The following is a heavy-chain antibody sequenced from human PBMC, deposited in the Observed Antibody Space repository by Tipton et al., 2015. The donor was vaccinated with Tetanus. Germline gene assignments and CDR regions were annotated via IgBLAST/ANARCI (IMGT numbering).Heavy chain of an antibody. V-gene: IGHV3-30*04. J-gene: IGHJ4*02. CDR2: ISYDGSNK. CDR3: AKGDGSYPFDY. CDR1: GFTFSSYA. D-gene: IGHD1-26*01. Sequence: SLRLSCAASGFTFSSYAMHWVRQAPGKGLEWVAVISYDGSNKYYADSVKGRFTISRDNSKNTLYLQMNSLRAEDTAVYYCAKGDGSYPFDYWGQGTLVTVSS.